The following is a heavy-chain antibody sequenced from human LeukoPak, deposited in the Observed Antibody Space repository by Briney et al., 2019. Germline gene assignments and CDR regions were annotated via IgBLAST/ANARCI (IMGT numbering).Heavy chain of an antibody. V-gene: IGHV3-7*04. CDR3: TREEGS. D-gene: IGHD3-10*01. J-gene: IGHJ4*02. CDR2: INYDGRER. Sequence: GGSLRLSCAASGFTFSTSWMSWVRQAPEKGLEWVANINYDGRERNYVDSVKGRFTISRDNAENSWHLQMNSLRVEDTAVYYCTREEGSWGQGILVTVSS. CDR1: GFTFSTSW.